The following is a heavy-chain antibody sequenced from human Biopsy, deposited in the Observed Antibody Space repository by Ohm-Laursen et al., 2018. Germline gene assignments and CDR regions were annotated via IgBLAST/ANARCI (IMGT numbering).Heavy chain of an antibody. J-gene: IGHJ5*02. V-gene: IGHV1-2*02. CDR3: AKPSGGVSTIGFDP. CDR1: GVTFNSYA. Sequence: GSSVKVSCKTSGVTFNSYAISWVRQAPGQGLEWMGWINPATGETRYAQRFQGRVTMTRDTSVTTAYMQLSSLTSDDTALYYCAKPSGGVSTIGFDPWGQGTLVIVSS. D-gene: IGHD3-16*01. CDR2: INPATGET.